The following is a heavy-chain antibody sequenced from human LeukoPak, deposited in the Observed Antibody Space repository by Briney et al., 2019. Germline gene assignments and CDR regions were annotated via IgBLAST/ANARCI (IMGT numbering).Heavy chain of an antibody. CDR2: ISYDGSNK. Sequence: GGSLRLSCAASGFTFSSYGMHWVRQAPGKGLEWVAVISYDGSNKHYADSVKGRFTISRDNSKNTLYLQMNSLRAEDTAVYYCAKDLRPRIQLWLDYWGQGTLVTVSS. J-gene: IGHJ4*02. CDR3: AKDLRPRIQLWLDY. V-gene: IGHV3-30*18. CDR1: GFTFSSYG. D-gene: IGHD5-18*01.